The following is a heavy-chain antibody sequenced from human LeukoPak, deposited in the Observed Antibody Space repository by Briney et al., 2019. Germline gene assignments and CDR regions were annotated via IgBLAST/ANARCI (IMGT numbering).Heavy chain of an antibody. CDR3: ARCGSSGYHDGFDM. V-gene: IGHV1-46*01. CDR2: INPTGGST. J-gene: IGHJ3*02. CDR1: GYTFTSYY. Sequence: ASVKVSCKASGYTFTSYYMNWVRQAPRQGLEWMGIINPTGGSTSYAEKFQGRVTMTRDTSTSTVYMDLSSLRSEDTAVYYCARCGSSGYHDGFDMWGQGTMVTVSS. D-gene: IGHD3-22*01.